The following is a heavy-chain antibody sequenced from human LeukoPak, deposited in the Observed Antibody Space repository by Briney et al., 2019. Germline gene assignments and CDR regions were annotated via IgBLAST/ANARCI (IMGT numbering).Heavy chain of an antibody. CDR2: ISYDENKK. V-gene: IGHV3-30-3*01. D-gene: IGHD3-10*01. CDR3: ARDASSGPYFFYGMDF. Sequence: GGSLRLSCAASGFIFGDYAIHWVRQTPGKGLEWVAVISYDENKKYYADSVKGRLTISRDNSKTTLYLQMNNLRAEDTAVYFCARDASSGPYFFYGMDFWGQGTTVTVSS. J-gene: IGHJ6*02. CDR1: GFIFGDYA.